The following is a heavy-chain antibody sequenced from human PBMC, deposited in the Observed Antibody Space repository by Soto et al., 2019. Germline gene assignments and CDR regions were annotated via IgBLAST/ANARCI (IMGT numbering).Heavy chain of an antibody. CDR3: ARDREITFGGVIDTTLDY. Sequence: QVQLVESGGGVVQPGRSLRLSCAASGFTFSSYGMHWVRQAPGKGLEWVAVIWYDGSNKYYADSVKGRFTISRDNSKNTLYLQMNSLRAEDTAVYYCARDREITFGGVIDTTLDYWGQGTLVTVSS. D-gene: IGHD3-16*02. CDR2: IWYDGSNK. V-gene: IGHV3-33*01. J-gene: IGHJ4*02. CDR1: GFTFSSYG.